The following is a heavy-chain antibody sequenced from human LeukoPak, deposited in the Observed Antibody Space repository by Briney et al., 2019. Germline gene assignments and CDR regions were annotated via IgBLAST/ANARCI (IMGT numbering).Heavy chain of an antibody. V-gene: IGHV1-3*01. Sequence: ASVKVSCKASGYTFTSYAMHWVRQAPGQRLEWMGWINAGNGNTKYSQKFQGRVTITRDTSASTAYMELSSLRSEDTAVYYCPRRSYDILAGYDTLDYWGQGTLVTVSS. CDR1: GYTFTSYA. D-gene: IGHD3-9*01. CDR3: PRRSYDILAGYDTLDY. J-gene: IGHJ4*02. CDR2: INAGNGNT.